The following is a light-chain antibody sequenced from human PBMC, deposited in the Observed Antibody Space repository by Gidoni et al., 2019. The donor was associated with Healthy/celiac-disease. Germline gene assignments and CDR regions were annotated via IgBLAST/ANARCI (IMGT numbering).Light chain of an antibody. CDR2: DAS. CDR3: QQRSNWPFT. J-gene: IGKJ4*01. CDR1: QRVSSD. V-gene: IGKV3-11*01. Sequence: EIVLTHYPATLSLSPGERAPLSCRASQRVSSDLAWYKQKPGQAPRLLIYDASHRATGIPARFSGSGSGTDFTLTISSLEPEDFAVYYCQQRSNWPFTFGGGTKVEIK.